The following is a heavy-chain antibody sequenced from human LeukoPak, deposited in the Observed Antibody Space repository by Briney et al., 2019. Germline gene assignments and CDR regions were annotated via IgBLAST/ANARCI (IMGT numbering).Heavy chain of an antibody. V-gene: IGHV1-2*02. J-gene: IGHJ6*03. CDR3: ARDGYYGSGSYRYYYYYYMDV. CDR2: INPNSGGT. D-gene: IGHD3-10*01. CDR1: GYTFTGYY. Sequence: GASVKVSCKASGYTFTGYYMHWVRQAPGQGLEWMGWINPNSGGTNYAQKFQGRVTMTRDTSISTAYMELSRLRSDDTAVYYCARDGYYGSGSYRYYYYYYMDVWGKGTTVTVSS.